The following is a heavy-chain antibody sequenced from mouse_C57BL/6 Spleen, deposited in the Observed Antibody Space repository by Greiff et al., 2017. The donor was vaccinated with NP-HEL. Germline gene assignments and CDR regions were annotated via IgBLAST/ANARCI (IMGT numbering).Heavy chain of an antibody. D-gene: IGHD2-4*01. Sequence: DVHLVESGGGLVKPGGSLKLSCAASGFTFSDYGMHWVRQAPEKGLEWVAYISSGSSTIYYADTVKGRFTISRDNAKNTLFLQMTSLRSEDTAMYYCARLSMITFDYWGQGTTLTVSS. V-gene: IGHV5-17*01. CDR2: ISSGSSTI. CDR3: ARLSMITFDY. CDR1: GFTFSDYG. J-gene: IGHJ2*01.